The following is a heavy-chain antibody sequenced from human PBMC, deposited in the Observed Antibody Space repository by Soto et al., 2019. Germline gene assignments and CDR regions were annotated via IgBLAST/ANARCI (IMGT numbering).Heavy chain of an antibody. D-gene: IGHD1-1*01. V-gene: IGHV4-4*07. J-gene: IGHJ5*02. CDR2: IYATGTT. CDR1: GASISGLY. CDR3: VRDGTKTLRDWFDP. Sequence: TSETLSLTCTVSGASISGLYWSWIRKSAGKGLEWIGRIYATGTTDYNPSLKSRVMMSVDTSKKQFSLKLRSVTAADTAVYYCVRDGTKTLRDWFDPWGQGISVTVSS.